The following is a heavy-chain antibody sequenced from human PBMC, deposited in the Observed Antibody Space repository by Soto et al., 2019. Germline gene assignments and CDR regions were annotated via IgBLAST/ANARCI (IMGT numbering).Heavy chain of an antibody. CDR2: IYSSGST. CDR3: AGITNFGVVNYGLDV. Sequence: TLSLTCTVSGACVSSGVSYWGWFRQHSGKGLEWIGYIYSSGSTYSNPSLQSRVSMSSDTSQNQFSLKLFSVTAAYTAVYYCAGITNFGVVNYGLDVWGQGTTVTVSS. D-gene: IGHD3-3*01. CDR1: GACVSSGVSY. J-gene: IGHJ6*02. V-gene: IGHV4-31*03.